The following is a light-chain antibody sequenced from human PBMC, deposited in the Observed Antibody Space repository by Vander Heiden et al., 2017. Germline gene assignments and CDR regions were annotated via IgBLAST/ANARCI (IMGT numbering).Light chain of an antibody. CDR2: DAS. Sequence: PVTQFPSSLSASVGDRVTITCQASQDISNYLNWYQQKPGKAPKLLIYDASNLETGVPSRFSGSGSGTDFTFTISSLQPEDIATYYCQQYDNLPRTFGAGTKVDIK. CDR3: QQYDNLPRT. CDR1: QDISNY. J-gene: IGKJ4*01. V-gene: IGKV1-33*01.